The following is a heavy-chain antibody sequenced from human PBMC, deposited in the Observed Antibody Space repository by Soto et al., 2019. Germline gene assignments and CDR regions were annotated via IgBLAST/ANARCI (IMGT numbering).Heavy chain of an antibody. Sequence: EVQLVESGGGLVQPGGSLRLSCAASGFTFSSYSMNWVRQAPGKGLEWVSYISSSSSTLYYADSVKGRFTISRDNAKNSLYLQRNSLRDEDTAVYYCAREGTRGGFLNWFDPWGQGTLVTVSS. CDR3: AREGTRGGFLNWFDP. D-gene: IGHD3-10*01. CDR2: ISSSSSTL. J-gene: IGHJ5*02. CDR1: GFTFSSYS. V-gene: IGHV3-48*02.